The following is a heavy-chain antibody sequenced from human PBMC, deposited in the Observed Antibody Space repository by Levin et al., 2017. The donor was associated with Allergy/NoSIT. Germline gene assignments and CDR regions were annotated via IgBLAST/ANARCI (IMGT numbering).Heavy chain of an antibody. CDR1: GGSFSGYY. CDR2: INHSGST. V-gene: IGHV4-34*01. CDR3: ARGHGVRWADWYFDL. Sequence: GSLSLSCAVYGGSFSGYYWSWIRQPPGKGLEWIGEINHSGSTNYNPSLKSRVTISVDTSKNQLSLKLSSVTAADTAVYYCARGHGVRWADWYFDLWGRGTLVTVSS. D-gene: IGHD4-23*01. J-gene: IGHJ2*01.